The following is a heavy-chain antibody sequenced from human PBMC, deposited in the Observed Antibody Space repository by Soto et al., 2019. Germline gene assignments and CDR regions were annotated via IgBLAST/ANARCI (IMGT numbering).Heavy chain of an antibody. CDR1: GFTFSSYS. Sequence: EVQLVESGGGLVKPGGSLRLSCAASGFTFSSYSMNWVRQAPGKGLEWVSSISSSSSYIYYADSVKGRFTISRDNAKNSLYLQMNSLRAEDTAVYYCARAPSRYYYGSESSYDYWGQGILVTVSS. D-gene: IGHD3-10*01. J-gene: IGHJ4*02. CDR2: ISSSSSYI. V-gene: IGHV3-21*01. CDR3: ARAPSRYYYGSESSYDY.